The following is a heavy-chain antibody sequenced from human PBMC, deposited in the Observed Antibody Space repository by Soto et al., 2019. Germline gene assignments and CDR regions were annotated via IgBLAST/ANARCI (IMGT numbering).Heavy chain of an antibody. D-gene: IGHD4-17*01. V-gene: IGHV1-69*13. J-gene: IGHJ4*02. Sequence: SVEVSCTASVGTFSSYAISWVRQAPGQGLEWMGGIIPIFGTANYAQKFQGRVTITADESTSTAYMELSSLRSEDTAVYYCAREGTTTVTSLGYYFDYWGQGTLVTVSS. CDR3: AREGTTTVTSLGYYFDY. CDR2: IIPIFGTA. CDR1: VGTFSSYA.